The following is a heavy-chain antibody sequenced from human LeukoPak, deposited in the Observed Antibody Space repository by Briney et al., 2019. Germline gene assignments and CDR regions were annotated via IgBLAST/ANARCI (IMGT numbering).Heavy chain of an antibody. V-gene: IGHV3-48*03. CDR3: ARDRAVAGSHYGMDV. D-gene: IGHD6-19*01. J-gene: IGHJ6*04. CDR2: ISHSGTSI. CDR1: GFTFSSYE. Sequence: GGSLRLSCATSGFTFSSYEMNWVRQAPGKGLEWVSYISHSGTSIYYADSVKGRFTFSRDNAKNSLFLQMNSLRAEDTAVYYCARDRAVAGSHYGMDVWGKGTTVTVSS.